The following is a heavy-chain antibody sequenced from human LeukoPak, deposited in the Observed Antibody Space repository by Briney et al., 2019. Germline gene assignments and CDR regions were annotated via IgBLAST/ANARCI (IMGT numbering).Heavy chain of an antibody. Sequence: GGSLRLSCAASGFTFSSYAMSWVRQAPGKGLEWVSGISGSGGSTYYADSVKGRVTISRDNSKNTLYLQMNSLRAEDTAVYYCATDSRRGYSYGPAAYWGQGTLVTVAS. CDR2: ISGSGGST. CDR1: GFTFSSYA. CDR3: ATDSRRGYSYGPAAY. D-gene: IGHD5-18*01. V-gene: IGHV3-23*01. J-gene: IGHJ4*02.